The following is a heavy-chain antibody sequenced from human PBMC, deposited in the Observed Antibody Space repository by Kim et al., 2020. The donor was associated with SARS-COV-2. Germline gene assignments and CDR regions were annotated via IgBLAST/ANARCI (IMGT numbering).Heavy chain of an antibody. J-gene: IGHJ4*02. CDR2: ISYDGSNK. V-gene: IGHV3-30-3*01. CDR3: ARDPYYYDSSGYYYPGTFDY. D-gene: IGHD3-22*01. CDR1: GFTFSSYA. Sequence: GGSLRLSCAASGFTFSSYAMHWVRQAPGKGLEWVAVISYDGSNKYYADSVKGQFTISRDNSKNTLYLQMNSLRAEDTAVYYCARDPYYYDSSGYYYPGTFDYWGQGTLVTVSS.